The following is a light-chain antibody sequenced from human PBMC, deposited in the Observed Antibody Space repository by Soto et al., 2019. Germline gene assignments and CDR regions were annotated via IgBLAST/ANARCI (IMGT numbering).Light chain of an antibody. CDR2: ATN. V-gene: IGLV1-40*01. CDR3: QSYDSSLSASYV. Sequence: QSVLTQPPSVSGAPGQRITISCAGSSSNFGAAYDVHWYQQLPGTAPKLLIYATNNRPSGVPDRFSGSKSGTSASLAITGLQAEDEADYYCQSYDSSLSASYVFGTGTKVTVL. CDR1: SSNFGAAYD. J-gene: IGLJ1*01.